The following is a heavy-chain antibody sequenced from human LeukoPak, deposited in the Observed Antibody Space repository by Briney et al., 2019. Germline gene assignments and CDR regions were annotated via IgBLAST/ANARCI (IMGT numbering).Heavy chain of an antibody. CDR2: ISWNSGSI. V-gene: IGHV3-9*01. CDR3: AKDIHSNYGGFLYYYYYGMDV. D-gene: IGHD4-11*01. CDR1: GFTFDDYA. J-gene: IGHJ6*02. Sequence: GGSLRLSCAASGFTFDDYAMHWVRHAPGKGLEWVSGISWNSGSIGYADSVKGRFTISRDNAKNSLYLQMNSLRAEDTALYYCAKDIHSNYGGFLYYYYYGMDVWGQGTTVTVSS.